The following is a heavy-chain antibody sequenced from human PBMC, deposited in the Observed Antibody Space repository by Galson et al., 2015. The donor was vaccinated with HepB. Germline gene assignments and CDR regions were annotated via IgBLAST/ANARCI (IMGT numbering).Heavy chain of an antibody. V-gene: IGHV1-18*01. D-gene: IGHD6-13*01. CDR1: GSTLTSYG. CDR2: ISAYNGNT. J-gene: IGHJ6*02. Sequence: SVKVSCKASGSTLTSYGISWVRQAPGQGLEWMGWISAYNGNTNYAQKLQGRVTMTTDTSTSTAYMELRSLRSDDTAVYYCARVDSSSWYAQFFRTKYDYYGMDVWGQGTTVTVSS. CDR3: ARVDSSSWYAQFFRTKYDYYGMDV.